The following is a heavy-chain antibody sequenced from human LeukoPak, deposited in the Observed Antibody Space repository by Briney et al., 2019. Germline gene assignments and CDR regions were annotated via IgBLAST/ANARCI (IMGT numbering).Heavy chain of an antibody. CDR2: IRHSDGNT. V-gene: IGHV3-23*01. CDR3: AKRRGLELTYYYYMDV. Sequence: GGSLRLSCAASGFTFNIYTMSWVRQAPGKGVEWVSGIRHSDGNTYYADSVKGRFTISRDNSKNTLYLQMNSLRAEDTAVYYCAKRRGLELTYYYYMDVWGKGTTVTVSS. CDR1: GFTFNIYT. D-gene: IGHD1-7*01. J-gene: IGHJ6*03.